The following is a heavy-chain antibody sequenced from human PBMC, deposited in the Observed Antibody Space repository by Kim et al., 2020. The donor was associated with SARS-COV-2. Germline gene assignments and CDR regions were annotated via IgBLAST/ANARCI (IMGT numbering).Heavy chain of an antibody. Sequence: SETLSLTCTVSGGSISSYYWSWIRQPPGKGLEWIGYIYYSGSTNYNPSLKSRVTISVDTSKNQFSLKLSSVTAADTAVYYCARGSGSRYYGSGTQGAFDIWGQGTMVTVSS. J-gene: IGHJ3*02. CDR1: GGSISSYY. D-gene: IGHD3-10*01. CDR3: ARGSGSRYYGSGTQGAFDI. V-gene: IGHV4-59*01. CDR2: IYYSGST.